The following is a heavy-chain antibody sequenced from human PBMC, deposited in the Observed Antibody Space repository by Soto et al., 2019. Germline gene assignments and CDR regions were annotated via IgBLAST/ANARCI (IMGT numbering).Heavy chain of an antibody. CDR3: AREYESSPTD. D-gene: IGHD6-13*01. CDR1: GSSISTSSYH. CDR2: IYYSGST. V-gene: IGHV4-39*02. J-gene: IGHJ4*02. Sequence: SDTLSLTCTVSGSSISTSSYHWAWIRQPPGKGLEWIASIYYSGSTYYNPSLKSRATISVDTSKNQFSLKLTSVTAADTAVYYCAREYESSPTDWGQGTLVT.